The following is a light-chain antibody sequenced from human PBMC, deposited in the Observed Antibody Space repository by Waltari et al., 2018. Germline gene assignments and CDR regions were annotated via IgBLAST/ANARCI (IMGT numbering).Light chain of an antibody. Sequence: EIVLTQSPGTLSLSPGERATLSCRASQSVSSSYLAWYQQKPGQAPRLLIYDSSSRATGVPDRFSGSGSGTDFTLTISRLEPEDFAVYNCQHYYYSPRTFDQGTKVEIK. CDR1: QSVSSSY. V-gene: IGKV3-20*01. CDR3: QHYYYSPRT. CDR2: DSS. J-gene: IGKJ1*01.